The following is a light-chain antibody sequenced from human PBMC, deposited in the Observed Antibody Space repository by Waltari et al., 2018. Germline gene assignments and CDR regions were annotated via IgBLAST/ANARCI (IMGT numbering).Light chain of an antibody. V-gene: IGLV2-14*01. J-gene: IGLJ2*01. CDR1: GSDVGGYEY. CDR3: SSYTSSGVV. Sequence: QSALTKPDSVYGSPGQAIILSCTGTGSDVGGYEYAFWHQQYPGKAPRLIIYDVYNRPSGVSNRFSGSKSDNTASLTISGLQAEDESVYYCSSYTSSGVVFGGGTKLTVL. CDR2: DVY.